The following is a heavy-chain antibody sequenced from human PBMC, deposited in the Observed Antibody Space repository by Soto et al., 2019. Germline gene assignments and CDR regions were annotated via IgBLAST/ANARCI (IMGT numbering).Heavy chain of an antibody. Sequence: QITLKESGPTLVKPTQTLTLTCTFSGFSLSTSGVGVGWIRQPPGKALEWLALIYWDDDKRYSPSLKSRLTTTKDTSKNQVVLTMNNMDPVDTATYYCAHRRRYYDSSGYYKYYFDYCGQGTLVTVSS. V-gene: IGHV2-5*02. D-gene: IGHD3-22*01. J-gene: IGHJ4*02. CDR2: IYWDDDK. CDR1: GFSLSTSGVG. CDR3: AHRRRYYDSSGYYKYYFDY.